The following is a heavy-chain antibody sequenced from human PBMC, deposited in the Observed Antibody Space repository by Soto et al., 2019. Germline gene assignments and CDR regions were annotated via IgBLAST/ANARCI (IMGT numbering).Heavy chain of an antibody. CDR3: ARQSEAIYGMDV. CDR1: GGSISSYY. V-gene: IGHV4-59*01. Sequence: PSETLSLTCTVSGGSISSYYWSWIRQPPGKGLEWIGYIYYSGSTNYNPSLKSRVTISVDTSKNKFSLKLSSVTAADTAVYYCARQSEAIYGMDVWGQGNTVTVSS. J-gene: IGHJ6*02. CDR2: IYYSGST. D-gene: IGHD2-2*01.